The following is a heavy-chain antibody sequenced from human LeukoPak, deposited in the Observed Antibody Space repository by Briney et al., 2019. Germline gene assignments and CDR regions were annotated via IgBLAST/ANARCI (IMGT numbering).Heavy chain of an antibody. CDR2: ISAYNGNT. CDR1: GYTFTSYG. Sequence: ASVKVSCKASGYTFTSYGISWVRQAPGQGLEWMGWISAYNGNTNYAQKLQGRVTMTTDTSTSTAYMELRSLGSDDTAVYYCASAIAVAGAFDYWGQGTLVTVSS. CDR3: ASAIAVAGAFDY. V-gene: IGHV1-18*01. D-gene: IGHD6-19*01. J-gene: IGHJ4*02.